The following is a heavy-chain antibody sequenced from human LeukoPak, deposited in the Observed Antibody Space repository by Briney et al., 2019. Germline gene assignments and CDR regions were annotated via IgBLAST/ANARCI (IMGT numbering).Heavy chain of an antibody. CDR1: GFTFSSYS. V-gene: IGHV3-21*01. CDR3: ARVAGEVATMRDWGFDY. Sequence: PGGSLRLSCAASGFTFSSYSMNWVRQAPGKGLEWVTSISSSSSYIYYADSVKGRFTISRDNAKNSLYLQMNSLRAEDTAVYYCARVAGEVATMRDWGFDYWGQRTLVTVSS. J-gene: IGHJ4*02. D-gene: IGHD5-24*01. CDR2: ISSSSSYI.